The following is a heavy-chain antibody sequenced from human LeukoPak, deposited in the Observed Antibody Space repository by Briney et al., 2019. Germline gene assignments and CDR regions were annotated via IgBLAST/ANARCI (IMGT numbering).Heavy chain of an antibody. CDR2: RKQDGSEK. J-gene: IGHJ6*03. CDR3: ARDTDYYDSSGYYSGYYMDV. D-gene: IGHD3-22*01. CDR1: GFTFSSYW. Sequence: GGSLRLSCAASGFTFSSYWMSWVRQAPGKGLEWVANRKQDGSEKYYVDSVKGRFTISRDNAKNSLYLQMNSLRVEDTAVYYCARDTDYYDSSGYYSGYYMDVWGKGTTVTVSS. V-gene: IGHV3-7*01.